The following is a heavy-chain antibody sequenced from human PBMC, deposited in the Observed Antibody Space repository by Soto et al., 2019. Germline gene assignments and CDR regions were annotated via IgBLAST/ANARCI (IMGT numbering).Heavy chain of an antibody. D-gene: IGHD3-10*01. V-gene: IGHV3-30*18. CDR1: GFTFSRYG. Sequence: GGSLRLSCAASGFTFSRYGMHWVRQAPGKGLEWVAVISYGGSNKFYADSVKGRFTISRDNSKNTLYLQMNSLRAEDTSVYYCAKDLYSSETYTYYCGMDVWGQGTTVTVSS. CDR3: AKDLYSSETYTYYCGMDV. CDR2: ISYGGSNK. J-gene: IGHJ6*02.